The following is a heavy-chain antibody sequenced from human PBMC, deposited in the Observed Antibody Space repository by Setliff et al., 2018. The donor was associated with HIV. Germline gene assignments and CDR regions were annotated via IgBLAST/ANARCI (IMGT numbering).Heavy chain of an antibody. Sequence: GGSLRLSCTASGFTFSDYWMHWVRRGPGRGLEWVPRIGRDGTVANYADSVKGRFTISRDNARNTLFLQMNSLGVEDTALYYCGRDVHDAAADNWGRGTLVTVSS. CDR3: GRDVHDAAADN. D-gene: IGHD6-13*01. V-gene: IGHV3-74*01. CDR2: IGRDGTVA. J-gene: IGHJ4*02. CDR1: GFTFSDYW.